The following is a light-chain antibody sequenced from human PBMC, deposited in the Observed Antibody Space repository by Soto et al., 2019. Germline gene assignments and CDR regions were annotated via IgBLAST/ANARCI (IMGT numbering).Light chain of an antibody. Sequence: DIQMTQSPSSLYASVVDTVTITSRSSQDVGRWLSWYQQKPGKAPKILIFATSSLQSGVPSRFSGSGSGTDFTLTISSLQSEDFATYYCQQARSFPVNFGQGTRLEIK. CDR1: QDVGRW. CDR2: ATS. CDR3: QQARSFPVN. J-gene: IGKJ5*01. V-gene: IGKV1D-12*01.